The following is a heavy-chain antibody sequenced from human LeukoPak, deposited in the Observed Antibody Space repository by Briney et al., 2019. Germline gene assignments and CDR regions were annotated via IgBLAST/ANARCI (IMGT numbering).Heavy chain of an antibody. CDR3: AKDGLMRFFDC. CDR1: GFIFSSYD. V-gene: IGHV3-30*18. Sequence: GGSLRLSCAASGFIFSSYDMYWVRQAPGKGLEWVAVISNDGNNKQYADSVKGRFTISRDNSKNTLYLQMNRLRADDTAVYHCAKDGLMRFFDCWGQGTLVTVSS. D-gene: IGHD2-8*01. CDR2: ISNDGNNK. J-gene: IGHJ4*02.